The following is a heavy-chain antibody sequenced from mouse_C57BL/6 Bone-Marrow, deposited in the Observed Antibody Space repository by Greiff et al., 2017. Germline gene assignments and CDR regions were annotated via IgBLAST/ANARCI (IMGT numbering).Heavy chain of an antibody. CDR2: IDPEDGET. Sequence: VQLQQSGAELVKPGASVKLSCTASGFNIKDYYIHWVKQRTEQGLEWIGRIDPEDGETKYAPKFQDKATITADTSSNTAYLQLSSLTSEDTAVYYCTGSLIYYGTNYWGQGTALTVSS. CDR3: TGSLIYYGTNY. D-gene: IGHD1-1*01. V-gene: IGHV14-2*01. CDR1: GFNIKDYY. J-gene: IGHJ2*01.